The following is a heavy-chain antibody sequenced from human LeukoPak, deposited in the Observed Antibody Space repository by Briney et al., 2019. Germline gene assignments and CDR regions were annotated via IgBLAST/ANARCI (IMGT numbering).Heavy chain of an antibody. D-gene: IGHD2-15*01. CDR1: GFSFSSGGGG. V-gene: IGHV2-5*01. Sequence: SGPTLVNPTQTLTLTCTFSGFSFSSGGGGVGWIRQPPGGALEWLGVIYENDEKLYSSSLHNRLSIAKDTSKNQVVLTMANMNPVDTATYYCAHRHRGVASDIWGHGTLVTVSS. J-gene: IGHJ3*02. CDR2: IYENDEK. CDR3: AHRHRGVASDI.